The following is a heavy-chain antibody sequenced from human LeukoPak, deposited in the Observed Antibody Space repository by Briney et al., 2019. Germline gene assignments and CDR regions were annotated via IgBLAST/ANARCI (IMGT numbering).Heavy chain of an antibody. CDR3: ARGRGYCSSTSCPRSFDY. D-gene: IGHD2-2*01. CDR2: INHSGST. V-gene: IGHV4-34*01. Sequence: SETLSLTCAVCGGSFSGYYWSWIRQPPGKGLEWNGEINHSGSTNYNPSLKRRVTISVDTSKNQFSLRLSSVTAADTAVYYCARGRGYCSSTSCPRSFDYWGQGTLVTVSS. J-gene: IGHJ4*02. CDR1: GGSFSGYY.